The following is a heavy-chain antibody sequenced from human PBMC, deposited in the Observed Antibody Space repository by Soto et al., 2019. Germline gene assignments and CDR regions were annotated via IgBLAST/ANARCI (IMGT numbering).Heavy chain of an antibody. CDR3: AKVNDFWTGYYSTNWFGP. Sequence: SETLSLTCTVSGGSISSFYWSWIRQPPGKGLEWIGYIYYSGSTNYNPSLKSRVTISVDTSKNQFSLKLSSVTAADTAVYYCAKVNDFWTGYYSTNWFGPWGQGTLVTVSS. D-gene: IGHD3-3*01. CDR2: IYYSGST. CDR1: GGSISSFY. V-gene: IGHV4-59*01. J-gene: IGHJ5*02.